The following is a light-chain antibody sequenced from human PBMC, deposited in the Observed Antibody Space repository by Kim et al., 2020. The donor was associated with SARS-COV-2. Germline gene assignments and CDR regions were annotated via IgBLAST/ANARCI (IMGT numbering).Light chain of an antibody. V-gene: IGLV2-8*01. CDR2: EVS. J-gene: IGLJ2*01. Sequence: GQSVTISCTGTSSDVGGYNYVTWDQQHPGKAPKLMIYEVSKRPSGVPDRFSGSKSGNTASLTVSGLQAEDEADYYCSSYAGSNNLVFGGGTQLTVL. CDR1: SSDVGGYNY. CDR3: SSYAGSNNLV.